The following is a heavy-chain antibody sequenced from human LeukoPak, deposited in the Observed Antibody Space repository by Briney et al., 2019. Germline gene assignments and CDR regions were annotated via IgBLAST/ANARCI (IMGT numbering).Heavy chain of an antibody. CDR3: TTLTVASNFDY. CDR1: GFSFSVYE. Sequence: PGGSLRLSCAASGFSFSVYEMHWVRQAPGKGLEWISDISSSGTTTYYADSVKGRFTISRDNTKNSLYLQMNRLRVEDTAMYYCTTLTVASNFDYWGQGTLVTVSS. V-gene: IGHV3-48*03. D-gene: IGHD6-19*01. CDR2: ISSSGTTT. J-gene: IGHJ4*02.